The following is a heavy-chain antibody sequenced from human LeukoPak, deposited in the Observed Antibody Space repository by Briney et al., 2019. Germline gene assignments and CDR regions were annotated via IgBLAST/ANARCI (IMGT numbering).Heavy chain of an antibody. V-gene: IGHV4-59*01. CDR1: GGSISNYY. CDR2: IYYSGST. J-gene: IGHJ4*02. CDR3: ARAPTW. Sequence: SETPSLTCTVSGGSISNYYWSWIRQPPGKGLEWIGYIYYSGSTNYNPSLKSRVTISVDTSKNQFSLKLSSVTAADTAVYYCARAPTWWGQGTLVTVSS.